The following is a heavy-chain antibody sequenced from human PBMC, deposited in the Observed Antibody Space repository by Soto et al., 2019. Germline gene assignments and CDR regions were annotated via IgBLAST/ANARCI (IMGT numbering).Heavy chain of an antibody. Sequence: GGSLRLSCAVSGFTFTSYSMSWVRQAPGEGLEWVANIRQDGHEKYYVDSVRGRFTISRDNAQNSLYLQMDSLRAEDTAVYHCARDLRDIVVVPGRMDVWGHGTTVTVSS. CDR1: GFTFTSYS. CDR2: IRQDGHEK. V-gene: IGHV3-7*01. CDR3: ARDLRDIVVVPGRMDV. J-gene: IGHJ6*02. D-gene: IGHD2-2*01.